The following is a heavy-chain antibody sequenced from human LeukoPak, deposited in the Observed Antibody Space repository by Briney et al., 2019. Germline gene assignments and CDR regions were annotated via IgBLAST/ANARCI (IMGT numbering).Heavy chain of an antibody. J-gene: IGHJ5*02. CDR2: IYWDGDK. CDR1: GFSLSTSNVG. V-gene: IGHV2-5*02. Sequence: SGPTLVKPTQTLTLTCTFSGFSLSTSNVGVGWIRQPPGKALGWLGFIYWDGDKRYSPSLKNRVTITKDTSKNQVVLTMTNMDPVDTATYYCVHTHDVPFGEVCRWFDPWGQGTLVTVSS. CDR3: VHTHDVPFGEVCRWFDP. D-gene: IGHD3-10*01.